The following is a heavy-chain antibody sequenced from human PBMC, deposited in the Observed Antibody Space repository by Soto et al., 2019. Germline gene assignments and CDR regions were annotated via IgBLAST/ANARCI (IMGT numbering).Heavy chain of an antibody. CDR1: GGTFSSHS. CDR2: IITLFGTS. V-gene: IGHV1-69*01. CDR3: AREVGYGDFSAALLD. J-gene: IGHJ4*02. D-gene: IGHD2-21*02. Sequence: VQLMQSGAEVKKPGSSVKVSCKASGGTFSSHSINWVRQAPGQGLEWMGGIITLFGTSNYAQNFQGRVTITADQYTSTAYMKLNSLTSNDTAVYYCAREVGYGDFSAALLDWGQGTLVSVS.